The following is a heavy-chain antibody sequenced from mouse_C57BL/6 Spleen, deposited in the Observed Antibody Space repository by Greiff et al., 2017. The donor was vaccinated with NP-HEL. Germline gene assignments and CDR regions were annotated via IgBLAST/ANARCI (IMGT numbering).Heavy chain of an antibody. J-gene: IGHJ1*03. CDR2: ISGGGGNT. Sequence: EVQVVESGGGLVKPGGSLKLSCAASGFTFSSYTMSWVRQTPEKRLEWVATISGGGGNTYYPDSVKGRFTISRDNAKNTLYLQMSSLRSEDTALYYCARLGSSYWYFDVWGTGTTVTVSS. V-gene: IGHV5-9*01. D-gene: IGHD1-1*01. CDR1: GFTFSSYT. CDR3: ARLGSSYWYFDV.